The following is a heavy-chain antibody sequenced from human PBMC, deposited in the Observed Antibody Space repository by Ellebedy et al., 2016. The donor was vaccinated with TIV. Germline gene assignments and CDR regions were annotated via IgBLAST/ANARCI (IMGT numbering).Heavy chain of an antibody. CDR1: GFIFHSYT. CDR3: AREEWLSKACDP. J-gene: IGHJ5*02. CDR2: ISFDGSNK. Sequence: PGGSLRLSCAGSGFIFHSYTMHWVRQTPGTGLEWVALISFDGSNKNYADSVRGRFTISRNNSINKLYLQINSLRVEDTAVYYCAREEWLSKACDPWGQGTLVVVSS. V-gene: IGHV3-30-3*01. D-gene: IGHD3-3*01.